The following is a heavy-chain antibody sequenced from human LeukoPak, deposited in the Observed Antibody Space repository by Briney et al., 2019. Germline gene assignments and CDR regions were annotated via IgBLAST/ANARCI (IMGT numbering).Heavy chain of an antibody. CDR3: VKDRRDTYGTNWFVS. CDR2: ISGTGGAT. J-gene: IGHJ5*01. Sequence: GGSLRLSCVASGFSFGNYAMSWVRQAPGKGLQWVSQISGTGGATWYAGFARDRFTISRDNSKKTLYLQMSGLRVEDTAMYYCVKDRRDTYGTNWFVSWGQGTLLIVSS. D-gene: IGHD2-21*01. V-gene: IGHV3-23*01. CDR1: GFSFGNYA.